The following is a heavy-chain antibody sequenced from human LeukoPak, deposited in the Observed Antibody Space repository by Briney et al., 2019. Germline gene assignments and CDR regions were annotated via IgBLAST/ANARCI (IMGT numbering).Heavy chain of an antibody. CDR2: IYYSGST. V-gene: IGHV4-39*07. J-gene: IGHJ4*02. CDR1: GGSISSSSYY. Sequence: PSETLSLTCSVSGGSISSSSYYWGWIRQPPGKGLEWIGSIYYSGSTYYSPSLKSRVTISVDTSKNQFSLKLSSVTAADTAVYYCASGRGYYGSGSPGWGQGTLVTVSS. CDR3: ASGRGYYGSGSPG. D-gene: IGHD3-10*01.